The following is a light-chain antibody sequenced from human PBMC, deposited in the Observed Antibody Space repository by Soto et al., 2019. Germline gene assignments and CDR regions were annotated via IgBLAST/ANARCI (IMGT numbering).Light chain of an antibody. CDR2: DAS. CDR3: QQLRSYPST. Sequence: DIHMTQSPSTLSASFGDTVTVTFRSSRSVSGWLAWYQQKPGKAPKLLICDASTLYSGVPSRFSGSGSGTDFTLTISGLQPEDFAAYYCQQLRSYPSTFGGGTKVDI. CDR1: RSVSGW. J-gene: IGKJ4*01. V-gene: IGKV1-5*01.